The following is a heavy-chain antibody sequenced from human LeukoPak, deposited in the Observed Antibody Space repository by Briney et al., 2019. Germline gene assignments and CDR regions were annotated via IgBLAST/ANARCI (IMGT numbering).Heavy chain of an antibody. CDR2: IYHSGST. CDR3: ARAPRGYYFDY. D-gene: IGHD3-10*01. V-gene: IGHV4-30-2*01. J-gene: IGHJ4*02. Sequence: KASETLSLTCAVSGGSISSGGYSWSWIRQPPGKGLEWIGYIYHSGSTYYNPSLKSRVTISVGRSKNQFSLKLSSVTAADTAVYYCARAPRGYYFDYWGQGTLVTVSS. CDR1: GGSISSGGYS.